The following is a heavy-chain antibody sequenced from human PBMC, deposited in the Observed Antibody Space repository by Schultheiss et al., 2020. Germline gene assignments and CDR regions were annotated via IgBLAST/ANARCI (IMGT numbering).Heavy chain of an antibody. Sequence: GSLRLSCAASGFTFSSYDMHWVRQATGKGLEWVSAIGTAGDTYYPGSVKGRFTISRENAKNSLYLQMNSLRAGDTAVYYCARGGAPSYGDYIGRYYYYGMDVWGQGTTVNVSS. V-gene: IGHV3-13*01. CDR2: IGTAGDT. J-gene: IGHJ6*02. D-gene: IGHD4-17*01. CDR3: ARGGAPSYGDYIGRYYYYGMDV. CDR1: GFTFSSYD.